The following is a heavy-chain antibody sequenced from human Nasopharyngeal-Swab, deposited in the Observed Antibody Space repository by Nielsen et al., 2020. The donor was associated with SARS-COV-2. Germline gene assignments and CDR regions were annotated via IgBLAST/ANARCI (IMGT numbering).Heavy chain of an antibody. Sequence: RQAPGKGLEWIGYIYYSGSTNYNPPLKSRVTISVDTSKNQFSLKLSSVTAADTAVYYCARVVSSSRGDYYYGMDVWGQGTTVTVSS. D-gene: IGHD6-13*01. V-gene: IGHV4-59*01. J-gene: IGHJ6*02. CDR2: IYYSGST. CDR3: ARVVSSSRGDYYYGMDV.